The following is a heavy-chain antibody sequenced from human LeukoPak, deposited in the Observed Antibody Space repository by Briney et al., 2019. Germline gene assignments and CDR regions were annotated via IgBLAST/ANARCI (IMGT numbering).Heavy chain of an antibody. V-gene: IGHV4-30-4*01. D-gene: IGHD2-21*02. J-gene: IGHJ2*01. CDR3: ASAYCGGDCTPYWYFDL. CDR1: GGSISSGGYY. CDR2: IYYIGNT. Sequence: PLETLSLTCTVSGGSISSGGYYWSWIRQPPGKGLEWIGYIYYIGNTFYNPSLKSRVTISVDTSKNQFSLKLSSVTAADTAVYYCASAYCGGDCTPYWYFDLWGRGTLVTVSS.